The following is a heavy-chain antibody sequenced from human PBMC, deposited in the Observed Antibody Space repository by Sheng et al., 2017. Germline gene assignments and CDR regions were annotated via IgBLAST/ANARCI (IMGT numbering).Heavy chain of an antibody. Sequence: QVQLVQSGAEAKKPGSSVKVSCKASGGVFGTYAIGWVRQAPAQGLEWMGGIVPAFGTIKYAQKFQGRVTITADASTNIAYMELRSLKSEDTAVYFCARIFGNSASVTYYYGMDVWG. CDR3: ARIFGNSASVTYYYGMDV. J-gene: IGHJ6*02. D-gene: IGHD3-10*01. V-gene: IGHV1-69*01. CDR2: IVPAFGTI. CDR1: GGVFGTYA.